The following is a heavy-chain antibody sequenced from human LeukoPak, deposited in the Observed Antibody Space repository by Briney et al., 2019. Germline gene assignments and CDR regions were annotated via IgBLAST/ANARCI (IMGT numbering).Heavy chain of an antibody. CDR2: IWYDGSNK. Sequence: GGSLRLSCAASGFTFSSYGMQWVRQAPGKGLEWVAVIWYDGSNKDYADSVKGRFTISRDNSKNTLYLQMNSLRAEDTAVYYGARYNWNDAVFNIWGQGPLSPSLQ. CDR1: GFTFSSYG. J-gene: IGHJ3*02. D-gene: IGHD1-20*01. CDR3: ARYNWNDAVFNI. V-gene: IGHV3-33*01.